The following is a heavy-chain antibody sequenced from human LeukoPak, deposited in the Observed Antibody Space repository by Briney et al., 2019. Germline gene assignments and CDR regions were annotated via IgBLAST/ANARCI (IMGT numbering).Heavy chain of an antibody. Sequence: PSETLSLTCTVSGGSISSSSYYWGWIRQPPGKGLEWIGSIYYSGSTYYSTCLKSRVTISVDTSKNQFSLKLSSVTAADTAVYYCAREGIMVRGVITADYWGQGALVTVSS. CDR1: GGSISSSSYY. J-gene: IGHJ4*02. D-gene: IGHD3-10*01. CDR2: IYYSGST. CDR3: AREGIMVRGVITADY. V-gene: IGHV4-39*02.